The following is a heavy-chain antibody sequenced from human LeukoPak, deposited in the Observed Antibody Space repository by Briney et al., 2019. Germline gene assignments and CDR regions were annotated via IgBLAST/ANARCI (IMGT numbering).Heavy chain of an antibody. D-gene: IGHD1-7*01. V-gene: IGHV3-7*01. CDR2: INQDGGAK. CDR3: ARWEIRGTAHQLDY. Sequence: PGGSLRLSCAASGFTLSSHWMTWVRQAPGKGLEWVANINQDGGAKYYVDSVRGRFTFSRDNAKNSMHLQMNSLRAEDTAVYYCARWEIRGTAHQLDYWGQGTLVTVSS. CDR1: GFTLSSHW. J-gene: IGHJ4*02.